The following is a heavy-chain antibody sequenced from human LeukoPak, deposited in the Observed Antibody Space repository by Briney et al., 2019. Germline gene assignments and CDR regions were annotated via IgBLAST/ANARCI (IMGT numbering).Heavy chain of an antibody. CDR2: IYTSGST. CDR3: ARAGITMVRGVNWFDP. Sequence: SETLSLTCTVSGGSISSYYWSWIRQPAGKGLEWIGRIYTSGSTNYNPSLKSRVTMSVDTSKNQFSLKLSSVTAADTAVYYCARAGITMVRGVNWFDPWGQGTLVTVSS. D-gene: IGHD3-10*01. J-gene: IGHJ5*02. CDR1: GGSISSYY. V-gene: IGHV4-4*07.